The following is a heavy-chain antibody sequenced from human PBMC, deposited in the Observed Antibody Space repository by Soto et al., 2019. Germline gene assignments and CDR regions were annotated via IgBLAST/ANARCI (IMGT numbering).Heavy chain of an antibody. D-gene: IGHD3-10*01. CDR3: AKGRRYYGSGRWCYFDY. CDR2: ISYDGSNK. Sequence: QVQLVESGGGMVQPGRSLRLSCAASGFTFSSYGMHWVRQAPGKGLEWVAVISYDGSNKYYADSVKGRFTISRDNSKNTLYLQMNSLRAEDTAVYYCAKGRRYYGSGRWCYFDYWGQGTLVTVSS. CDR1: GFTFSSYG. V-gene: IGHV3-30*18. J-gene: IGHJ4*02.